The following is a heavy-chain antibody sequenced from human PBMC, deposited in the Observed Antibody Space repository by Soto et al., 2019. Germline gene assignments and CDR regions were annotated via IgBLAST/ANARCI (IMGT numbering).Heavy chain of an antibody. CDR3: ARGRQARVAGTALHYGMDV. V-gene: IGHV4-39*01. J-gene: IGHJ6*02. D-gene: IGHD6-19*01. Sequence: KPSETLSLTCTVSGGSISSSSYYWGWIRQPPGKGLEWIGSIYYSGSTYYNPSLKSRVTISVDTSKNQFSLKLSSVTAADTAVYYCARGRQARVAGTALHYGMDVWGQGTTVTVSS. CDR1: GGSISSSSYY. CDR2: IYYSGST.